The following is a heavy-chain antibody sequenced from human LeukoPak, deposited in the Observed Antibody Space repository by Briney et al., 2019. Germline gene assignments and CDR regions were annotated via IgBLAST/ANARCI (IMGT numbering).Heavy chain of an antibody. J-gene: IGHJ4*02. CDR1: GGSFSDYY. Sequence: MPSETLSLTCGVYGGSFSDYYWSWIRQPPGKGLEWIGEINHSGSTNYNPSLKSRVTISVDTSKNQLSLKLSSVTAADTAVYYCARQYCSDISCSYDYWGQGSLVTVSS. D-gene: IGHD2-2*01. CDR3: ARQYCSDISCSYDY. V-gene: IGHV4-34*01. CDR2: INHSGST.